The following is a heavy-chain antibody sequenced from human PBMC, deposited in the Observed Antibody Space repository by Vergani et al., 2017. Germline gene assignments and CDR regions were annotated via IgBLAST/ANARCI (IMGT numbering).Heavy chain of an antibody. CDR3: ARDLRPTVGLGFYHYMDV. Sequence: QVQLVQSGAAVKKPGSPVKVSCKASGGTFSNHGINWLRRAPRQGLEWMGGIIPLFHVANYAQKFQGRVAINADESTNTVYMDLSSLKSEDTAIYYCARDLRPTVGLGFYHYMDVWGEGTSVIVSS. CDR2: IIPLFHVA. CDR1: GGTFSNHG. J-gene: IGHJ6*03. D-gene: IGHD3-16*01. V-gene: IGHV1-69*01.